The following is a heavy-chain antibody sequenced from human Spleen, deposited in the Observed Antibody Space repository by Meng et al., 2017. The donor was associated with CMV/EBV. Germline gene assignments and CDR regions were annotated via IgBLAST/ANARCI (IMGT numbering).Heavy chain of an antibody. CDR2: IYPGDSDT. CDR3: ARFGDWVGAAIWPGASYYFDY. V-gene: IGHV5-51*01. Sequence: GGSLRLSCKGSGYSFTSYWIGWVRQMPGKGLEWMGIIYPGDSDTRYSPSFQGQVTISADKSISTAYLQWSSLKASDTAMYYCARFGDWVGAAIWPGASYYFDYWGQGTLVTVSS. CDR1: GYSFTSYW. J-gene: IGHJ4*02. D-gene: IGHD2-2*01.